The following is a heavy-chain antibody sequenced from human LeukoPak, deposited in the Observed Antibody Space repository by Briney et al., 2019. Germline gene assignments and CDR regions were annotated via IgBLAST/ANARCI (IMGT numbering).Heavy chain of an antibody. V-gene: IGHV1-69*13. CDR3: ARGTRYCSSTSCLDYYYGMDV. CDR1: GGTFSSYA. J-gene: IGHJ6*02. Sequence: ASVRVSCKASGGTFSSYAISWVRQAPGQGLEWMGGIIPIFGTANYAQKFQGRVTITADESTSTAYMERSSLRSEDTAVYYCARGTRYCSSTSCLDYYYGMDVWGQGTTVTVSS. D-gene: IGHD2-2*01. CDR2: IIPIFGTA.